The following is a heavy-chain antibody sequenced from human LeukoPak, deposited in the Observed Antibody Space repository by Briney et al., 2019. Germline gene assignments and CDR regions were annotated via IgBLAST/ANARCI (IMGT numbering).Heavy chain of an antibody. CDR2: SYSGGNA. Sequence: SETLSLTCAVSGASTSAYYWSWIRQPPGKGLEWIGYSYSGGNANYNPSLKSRVTISIDTSENQFSLRLTSVTAADTAIYFCAHSKRGGGYYINAFAVWGQGALVTISS. D-gene: IGHD1-26*01. CDR1: GASTSAYY. V-gene: IGHV4-59*01. J-gene: IGHJ3*01. CDR3: AHSKRGGGYYINAFAV.